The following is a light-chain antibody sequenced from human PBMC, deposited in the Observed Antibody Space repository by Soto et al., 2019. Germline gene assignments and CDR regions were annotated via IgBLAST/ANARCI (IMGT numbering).Light chain of an antibody. CDR2: NSD. CDR1: SSNIEGNA. J-gene: IGLJ1*01. CDR3: AAWEDRLSGHV. V-gene: IGLV1-44*01. Sequence: QSVLTQPPSASGTPGQRVTISCSGSSSNIEGNAVHWFQLLPGTAPKPLIYNSDQRPSGVSDRFSGSKSGTSASLAISGLQPDDDGDDYCAAWEDRLSGHVFGPGTKLTVL.